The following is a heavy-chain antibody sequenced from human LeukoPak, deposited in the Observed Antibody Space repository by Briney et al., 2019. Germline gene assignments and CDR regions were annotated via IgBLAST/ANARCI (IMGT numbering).Heavy chain of an antibody. CDR1: GFTFSSYA. CDR2: ISGSGGRT. J-gene: IGHJ3*02. Sequence: PGGSLRLSCAASGFTFSSYAMSWVRQAPGKGLEWVSAISGSGGRTYYADSVKGRFTISRDNSKNTLYLQMNSLRAEDTAVYYCAKGCGGDCYSDEDDAFDIWGQGTVVTVSS. CDR3: AKGCGGDCYSDEDDAFDI. V-gene: IGHV3-23*01. D-gene: IGHD2-21*01.